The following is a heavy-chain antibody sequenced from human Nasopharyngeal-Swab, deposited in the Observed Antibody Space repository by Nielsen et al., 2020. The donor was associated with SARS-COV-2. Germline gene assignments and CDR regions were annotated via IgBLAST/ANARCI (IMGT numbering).Heavy chain of an antibody. V-gene: IGHV3-48*03. D-gene: IGHD3-3*01. Sequence: GESLKISCAASGFTFSSYEMSWVRQAPGKGLEWVSYISSSGSTRYYADSVKGRFTISRDNAKNSLYLQMNSLRAEDTAVYYCARASAGNYDFWSGPTFDYWGQGTLVTVSS. CDR3: ARASAGNYDFWSGPTFDY. CDR2: ISSSGSTR. CDR1: GFTFSSYE. J-gene: IGHJ4*02.